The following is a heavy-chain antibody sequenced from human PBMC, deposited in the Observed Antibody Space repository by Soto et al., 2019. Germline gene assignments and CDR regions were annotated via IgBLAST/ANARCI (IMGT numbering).Heavy chain of an antibody. Sequence: PGGSLRLSCAASGFTFSSYGMHWVRQAPGKGLEWVAVISYDGSNKYYADSVKGRFTISRDNSKNTLYLQMNSLRAEDTAVYYCAKDQALTMIVPLDYWGQGTLVTVSS. CDR1: GFTFSSYG. J-gene: IGHJ4*02. CDR3: AKDQALTMIVPLDY. D-gene: IGHD3-22*01. CDR2: ISYDGSNK. V-gene: IGHV3-30*18.